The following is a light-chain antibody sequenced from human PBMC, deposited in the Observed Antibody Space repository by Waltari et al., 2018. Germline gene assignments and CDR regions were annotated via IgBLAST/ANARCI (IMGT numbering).Light chain of an antibody. V-gene: IGKV4-1*01. CDR1: QSVLYRSNNKNC. CDR2: WTS. J-gene: IGKJ4*01. CDR3: QQYYTTPPT. Sequence: DIVMTQSPDSLAVSLGERATINCKSSQSVLYRSNNKNCLAWYQQKPGQSPKLLIYWTSTRESGVPDRFSGGGSGTDFTLTISSLRAEYVAVYYCQQYYTTPPTFGGGTKVEIK.